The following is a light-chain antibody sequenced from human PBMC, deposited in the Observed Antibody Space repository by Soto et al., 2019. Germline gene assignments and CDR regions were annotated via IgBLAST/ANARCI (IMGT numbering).Light chain of an antibody. CDR3: SSKSSTSTYV. J-gene: IGLJ1*01. CDR2: EVT. V-gene: IGLV2-14*01. Sequence: QSALTQPASVSGSPGQAITISSTGTSRNVGDYNLVSWYQQHPGKAPKLMIYEVTNRPSGVSNRFSGSKSGNTASLTISGLQAEDADEYCCSSKSSTSTYVFGTGTKLTVL. CDR1: SRNVGDYNL.